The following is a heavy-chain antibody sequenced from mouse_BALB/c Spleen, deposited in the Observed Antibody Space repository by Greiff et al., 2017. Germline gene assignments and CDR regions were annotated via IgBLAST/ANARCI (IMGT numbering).Heavy chain of an antibody. CDR1: GFTFSDFY. V-gene: IGHV7-1*02. CDR2: SRNKANDYTT. D-gene: IGHD2-3*01. CDR3: ARDAYDGSFDV. J-gene: IGHJ1*01. Sequence: EVNVVESGGGLVQPGGSLRLSCATSGFTFSDFYMEWVRQPPGKRLEWIAASRNKANDYTTEYSASVKGRFIVSRDTSQSILYLQMNALRAEDTAIYYCARDAYDGSFDVWGAGTTVTVSS.